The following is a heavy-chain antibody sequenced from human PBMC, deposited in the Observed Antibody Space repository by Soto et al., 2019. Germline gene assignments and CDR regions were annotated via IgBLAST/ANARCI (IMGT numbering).Heavy chain of an antibody. CDR1: GGSISSSSYY. D-gene: IGHD3-3*01. V-gene: IGHV4-39*01. J-gene: IGHJ4*02. Sequence: QLQLQESGPGLVKPSVTLSLTCTVSGGSISSSSYYWGWIRQPPGKGLEWIGSIYYSGSTYYNPSLKSRVTISVDTSKNQFSLKLSSVTAADTAVYYCASQTPSLLRFLEWLTFDYWGQGTLVTVSS. CDR3: ASQTPSLLRFLEWLTFDY. CDR2: IYYSGST.